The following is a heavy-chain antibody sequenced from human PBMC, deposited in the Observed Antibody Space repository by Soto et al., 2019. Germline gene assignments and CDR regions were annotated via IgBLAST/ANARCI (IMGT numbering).Heavy chain of an antibody. V-gene: IGHV3-30*04. CDR2: FSSDGRRT. CDR3: AREASGFDV. Sequence: VGSLRLSCAASGFIFSSYPMHWVRQAPGKGLEWVAVFSSDGRRTFYAESVKGRYIISRDNSMNMLYLQMNSLRDDVTAVYYCAREASGFDVWGQGTRVTVAS. J-gene: IGHJ3*01. CDR1: GFIFSSYP. D-gene: IGHD6-19*01.